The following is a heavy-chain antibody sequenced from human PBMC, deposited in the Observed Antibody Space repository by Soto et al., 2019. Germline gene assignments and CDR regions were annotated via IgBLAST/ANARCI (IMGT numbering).Heavy chain of an antibody. V-gene: IGHV3-33*01. CDR2: IWNDGIRK. CDR3: ARDDDNDANALDY. CDR1: GFTFSKYG. Sequence: PEVSLRLSCAASGFTFSKYGMHWVRQAPGKGLEWVALIWNDGIRKVYVDSVKGRFTISRDNSKNTLDLQMNNLRDEDTAVYYCARDDDNDANALDYWGPGTLVTVSS. J-gene: IGHJ4*02.